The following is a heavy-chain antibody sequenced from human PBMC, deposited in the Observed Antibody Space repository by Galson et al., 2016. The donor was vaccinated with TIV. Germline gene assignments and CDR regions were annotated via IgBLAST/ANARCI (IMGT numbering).Heavy chain of an antibody. CDR2: ISSSSEYI. Sequence: SLRLSCAASGITFNTYTLTWVRQAPGKGLEWVSSISSSSEYIYYADSVKGRVTISRDNANNSLYLQMNSLRAEDTAVYYCARDGARVGAHDAFDIWGQGTMVTVSS. J-gene: IGHJ3*02. CDR1: GITFNTYT. V-gene: IGHV3-21*01. CDR3: ARDGARVGAHDAFDI. D-gene: IGHD3-16*01.